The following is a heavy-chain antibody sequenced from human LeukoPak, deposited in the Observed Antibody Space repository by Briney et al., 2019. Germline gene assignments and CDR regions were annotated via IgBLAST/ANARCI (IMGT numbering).Heavy chain of an antibody. CDR3: AKGLREYDFWSGYAT. CDR2: ISVSGGSP. J-gene: IGHJ5*02. CDR1: GFTFSSDA. V-gene: IGHV3-23*01. Sequence: GGSMRLACLASGFTFSSDAVMLVLEAPGKGLDWVSTISVSGGSPNYADSVKGRFTISRDNSKNTLFLQMNSLRAEDTALYYCAKGLREYDFWSGYATWGQGTLVTVYS. D-gene: IGHD3-3*01.